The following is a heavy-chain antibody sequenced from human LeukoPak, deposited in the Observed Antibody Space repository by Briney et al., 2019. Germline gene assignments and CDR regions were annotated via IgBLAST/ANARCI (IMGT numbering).Heavy chain of an antibody. CDR1: GGTFSSYA. Sequence: SVKVSCKASGGTFSSYAISWVRQAPGQGLEWMGGIIPIFGTANYAQKFQGRVTITADESTSTAYMELSSLRSEDTAVYYCARDYYGSGSYAHFGYWGQGTLVTVSS. D-gene: IGHD3-10*01. V-gene: IGHV1-69*13. CDR3: ARDYYGSGSYAHFGY. J-gene: IGHJ4*02. CDR2: IIPIFGTA.